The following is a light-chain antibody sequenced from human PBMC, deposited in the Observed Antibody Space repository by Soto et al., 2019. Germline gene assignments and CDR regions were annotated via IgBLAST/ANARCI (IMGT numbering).Light chain of an antibody. CDR2: EVS. J-gene: IGLJ2*01. CDR3: SSYINNNSPVL. V-gene: IGLV2-14*01. CDR1: TRDVGGYNY. Sequence: QSALTQPASVSGSPGQSITISCTGTTRDVGGYNYVSWYQQYPGKAPKLIIYEVSNRPSGVSYRFSGSKSGNTASLAISRLQAEDEADYYCSSYINNNSPVLFGGGTKVTVL.